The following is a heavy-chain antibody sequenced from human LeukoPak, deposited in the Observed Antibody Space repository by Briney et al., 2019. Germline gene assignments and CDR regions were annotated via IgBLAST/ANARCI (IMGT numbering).Heavy chain of an antibody. V-gene: IGHV3-23*01. D-gene: IGHD4-17*01. CDR3: AKDPNDYGDYDL. Sequence: GGSLRLSCAASGFTFSSYAMRWVRQAPGKGLEWVSAISGSGGSTYYADSVKGRFTISRDNSKNTLYLQMNSLRAEDTAVYYCAKDPNDYGDYDLWGQGTLVTVSS. J-gene: IGHJ4*02. CDR2: ISGSGGST. CDR1: GFTFSSYA.